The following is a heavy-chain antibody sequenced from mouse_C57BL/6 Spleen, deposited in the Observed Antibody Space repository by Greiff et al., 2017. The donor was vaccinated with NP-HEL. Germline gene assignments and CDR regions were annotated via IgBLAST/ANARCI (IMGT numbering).Heavy chain of an antibody. J-gene: IGHJ2*01. CDR1: GFTFSSYG. CDR2: ISSGGSYT. CDR3: ARRRLFDY. Sequence: DVQLVESGGDLVKPGGSLKLSCAASGFTFSSYGMSWVRQTPDKRLEWVATISSGGSYTYYPDSVKGRFTISRDNAKNTLYLQMSSLKSEDTAMYYCARRRLFDYWGQGTTLTVSS. V-gene: IGHV5-6*02.